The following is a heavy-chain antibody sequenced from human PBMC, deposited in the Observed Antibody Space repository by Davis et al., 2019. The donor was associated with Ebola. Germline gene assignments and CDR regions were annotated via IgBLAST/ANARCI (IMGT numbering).Heavy chain of an antibody. D-gene: IGHD2-15*01. CDR2: IIPILGIA. Sequence: SVKVSCKASGGTFSSYAISWVRQAPGQGLEWMGRIIPILGIANYAQKFQGRVTITADKSTSTAYMELSSLRSEDTAVYYCARDPMVRDRYCSGGSCGGMDVWGQGTTVTVSS. J-gene: IGHJ6*02. V-gene: IGHV1-69*04. CDR3: ARDPMVRDRYCSGGSCGGMDV. CDR1: GGTFSSYA.